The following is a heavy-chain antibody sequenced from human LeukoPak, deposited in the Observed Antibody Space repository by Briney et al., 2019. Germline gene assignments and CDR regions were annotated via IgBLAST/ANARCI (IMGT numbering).Heavy chain of an antibody. Sequence: SVKVSCTASGYTFTSYGISWVRQAPGQGLEWMGWISAYNGNTNYAQTLQGRVTMTTDTSTSTAYMELRSLRSDDTAVYYCARSGSYGYYFDYWGQGTLVTVSS. CDR3: ARSGSYGYYFDY. V-gene: IGHV1-18*01. CDR1: GYTFTSYG. CDR2: ISAYNGNT. D-gene: IGHD1-26*01. J-gene: IGHJ4*02.